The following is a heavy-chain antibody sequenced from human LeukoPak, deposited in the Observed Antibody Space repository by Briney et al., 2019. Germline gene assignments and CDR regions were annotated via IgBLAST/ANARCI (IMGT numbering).Heavy chain of an antibody. CDR2: ISGSGGST. V-gene: IGHV3-23*01. Sequence: GGSLRLSCAASGFTFSSYWMSWVRQAPGKGLEWVSAISGSGGSTYYADSVKGRFTISRDNSKNTLYLQMNSLRAEDTAVYYCAKGGVAARPRSYFDYWGQGALVTVSS. CDR1: GFTFSSYW. CDR3: AKGGVAARPRSYFDY. J-gene: IGHJ4*02. D-gene: IGHD6-6*01.